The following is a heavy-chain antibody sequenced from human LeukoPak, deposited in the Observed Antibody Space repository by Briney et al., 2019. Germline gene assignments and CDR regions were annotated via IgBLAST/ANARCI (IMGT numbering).Heavy chain of an antibody. V-gene: IGHV4-39*01. D-gene: IGHD3-16*01. CDR2: IYYSGDT. Sequence: SETLSLTCTVSAGSISSTSYYWGWIRQSPGKGLEWIGSIYYSGDTYYNPSLKSRVTISVDTSKNQFSLKVTSVTAADTAVYNWGGEAREEAYTPRIDYGGRETLVTVSS. CDR1: AGSISSTSYY. J-gene: IGHJ4*02. CDR3: GGEAREEAYTPRIDY.